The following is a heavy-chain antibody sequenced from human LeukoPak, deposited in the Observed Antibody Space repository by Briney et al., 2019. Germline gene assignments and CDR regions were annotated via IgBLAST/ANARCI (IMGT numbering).Heavy chain of an antibody. CDR2: IYTSGST. CDR3: ARVRDYYDSSGYYLDS. D-gene: IGHD3-22*01. V-gene: IGHV4-4*07. CDR1: GGSISSYY. J-gene: IGHJ4*02. Sequence: SETLSLTCTVSGGSISSYYWSWIRQPAGKGREWIGRIYTSGSTNYNPSLKSRVTMSVDTSKNQFSLKLSSVTAADTAVYYCARVRDYYDSSGYYLDSWGQGTLVTVSS.